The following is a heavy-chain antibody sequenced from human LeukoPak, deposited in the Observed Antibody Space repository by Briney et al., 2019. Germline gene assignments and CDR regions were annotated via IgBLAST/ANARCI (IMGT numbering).Heavy chain of an antibody. CDR3: ARGTTLTPSI. CDR2: ISYDGSNK. J-gene: IGHJ3*02. Sequence: GRSLRLSCAASGFTFSSYAMHWVRQAPGKGLEWVAVISYDGSNKYYADSVKGRFTISRDNAKNSLFLQMNSLRAEDTAIYYCARGTTLTPSIWGQGTMVTVSS. D-gene: IGHD4-17*01. CDR1: GFTFSSYA. V-gene: IGHV3-30-3*01.